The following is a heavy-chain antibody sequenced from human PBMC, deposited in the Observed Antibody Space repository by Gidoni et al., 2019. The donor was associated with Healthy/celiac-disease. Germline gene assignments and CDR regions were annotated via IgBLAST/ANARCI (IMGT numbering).Heavy chain of an antibody. D-gene: IGHD2-15*01. V-gene: IGHV3-15*01. CDR1: GFTFSNAW. Sequence: EVQLVESGGGLVKPGGSLRLSCAASGFTFSNAWMIWVRQAPGKGLEWVGRIKSKTDGGTTDYAAPVKGRFTISRDDSKNTLYLQMNSLKTEDTAVYYCTTAPADIVVVVAATPGDYWGQGTLVTVSS. CDR2: IKSKTDGGTT. J-gene: IGHJ4*02. CDR3: TTAPADIVVVVAATPGDY.